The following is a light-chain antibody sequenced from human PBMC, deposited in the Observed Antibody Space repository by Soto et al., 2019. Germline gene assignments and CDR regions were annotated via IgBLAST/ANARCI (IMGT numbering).Light chain of an antibody. J-gene: IGKJ3*01. Sequence: PGERATLSCRASQSVGAFLAWYQQRSGQTPRLLIYDASARAPGIPARFSGSGSGTDFTLTISSLEPEDFAVYYCQHRSNWLGTFGPGTKVDIK. CDR1: QSVGAF. CDR2: DAS. V-gene: IGKV3-11*01. CDR3: QHRSNWLGT.